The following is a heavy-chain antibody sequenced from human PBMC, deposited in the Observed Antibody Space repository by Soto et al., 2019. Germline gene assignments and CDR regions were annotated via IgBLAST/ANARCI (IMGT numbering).Heavy chain of an antibody. J-gene: IGHJ4*02. Sequence: SETLSLTCTVSGGSISSGGYYWSWIRQHPGKGLEWIGYIYYSGSTYYNPSLKSRVTISVDTSKNQFSLKLSSVTAADTAVYYCARDPPYSGSYRPSNYFDYWGQGTLVTVSS. CDR1: GGSISSGGYY. V-gene: IGHV4-31*03. CDR2: IYYSGST. CDR3: ARDPPYSGSYRPSNYFDY. D-gene: IGHD1-26*01.